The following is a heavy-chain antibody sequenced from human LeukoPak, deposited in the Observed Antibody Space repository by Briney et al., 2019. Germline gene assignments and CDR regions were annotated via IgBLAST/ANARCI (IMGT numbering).Heavy chain of an antibody. CDR1: GYTFTGYY. Sequence: ASVTVSCKASGYTFTGYYMHWVRQAPGQGLEWMGWINPNSGGTNYAQKFQGRVTMTRDTSISTAYMELSRLRSDDTAVYYCARVRGFRYDILTGYPQGDGYYFDYWGQGTLVTVSS. CDR2: INPNSGGT. CDR3: ARVRGFRYDILTGYPQGDGYYFDY. D-gene: IGHD3-9*01. J-gene: IGHJ4*02. V-gene: IGHV1-2*02.